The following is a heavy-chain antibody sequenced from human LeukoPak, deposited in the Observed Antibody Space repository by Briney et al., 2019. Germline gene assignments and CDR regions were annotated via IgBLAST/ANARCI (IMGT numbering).Heavy chain of an antibody. V-gene: IGHV3-30*04. CDR2: ISYDGSNK. Sequence: PGGSLRLSCAASGFTFSSYAMHWVRQAPGKGLEWVAVISYDGSNKYYADSVKGRFTISRDNSKNTLYLQMNSLRAEDTAVYYCAKIWYYYGSGSYYKGAPTNLAFDIWGQGTMVTVSS. CDR1: GFTFSSYA. J-gene: IGHJ3*02. D-gene: IGHD3-10*01. CDR3: AKIWYYYGSGSYYKGAPTNLAFDI.